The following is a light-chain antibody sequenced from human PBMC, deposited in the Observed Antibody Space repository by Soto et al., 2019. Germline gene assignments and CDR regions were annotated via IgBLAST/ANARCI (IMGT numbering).Light chain of an antibody. J-gene: IGKJ1*01. CDR2: GAS. Sequence: EIVLTQSPGTLSLSPGERATLSCRASQPVSTSYVAWYQHKAGQSPRLLIYGASSRATGVPVRFSGSGYGPDFHLTISRLEPEAFPVHFCHQYDISPVWPFGQGTKLDIK. CDR1: QPVSTSY. CDR3: HQYDISPVWP. V-gene: IGKV3-20*01.